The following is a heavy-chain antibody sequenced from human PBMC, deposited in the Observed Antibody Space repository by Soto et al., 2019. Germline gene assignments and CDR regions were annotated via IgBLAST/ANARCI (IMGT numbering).Heavy chain of an antibody. CDR2: VHSTGST. CDR3: TRDKEIFGYYYMDV. V-gene: IGHV4-4*08. CDR1: GGSITGYH. D-gene: IGHD3-3*01. Sequence: PSETLSLTCTVSGGSITGYHWTWIRQPPGKGLEWIGYVHSTGSTNYNPSLNSRVAISIDTSKNQFSLQLTSVTTADTAVYYCTRDKEIFGYYYMDVWGKGTTVTVSS. J-gene: IGHJ6*03.